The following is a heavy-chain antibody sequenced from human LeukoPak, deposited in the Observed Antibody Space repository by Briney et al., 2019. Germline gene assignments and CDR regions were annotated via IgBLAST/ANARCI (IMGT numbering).Heavy chain of an antibody. Sequence: SETLSLTCTVSGGSISSGGYYWSWIRQHPGKGLEWIGYIYYSGSTYYNPSLKSRVTISVDTSKNQFSLKLSPVTAADTAVYYCAREKSDSSSWYLDYWGQGTLVTVSS. V-gene: IGHV4-31*03. CDR2: IYYSGST. CDR3: AREKSDSSSWYLDY. D-gene: IGHD6-13*01. CDR1: GGSISSGGYY. J-gene: IGHJ4*02.